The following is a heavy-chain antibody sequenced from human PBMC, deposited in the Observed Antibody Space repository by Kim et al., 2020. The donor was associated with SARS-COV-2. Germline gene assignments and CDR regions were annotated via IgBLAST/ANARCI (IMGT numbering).Heavy chain of an antibody. J-gene: IGHJ4*02. Sequence: TYYHPALKSRVTISVDTSRNQFSLKLASVTAADPAVYYWARRTEAGGYFDFWGQGSPVTVAS. CDR2: T. V-gene: IGHV4-39*01. CDR3: ARRTEAGGYFDF. D-gene: IGHD3-16*01.